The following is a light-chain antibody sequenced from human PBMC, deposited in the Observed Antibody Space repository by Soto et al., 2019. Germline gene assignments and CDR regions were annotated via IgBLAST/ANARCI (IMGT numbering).Light chain of an antibody. CDR1: SSDVGSYNL. Sequence: QSALTQPASVSGSPGQSITISCTGTSSDVGSYNLVSWYQQHPGKAPKLRIYEGSQRPSGVSNRCSGSKSGNTASLTISGLQAEDEAEYYCCSYAGSSTDVVFGGGTKLTVL. CDR3: CSYAGSSTDVV. V-gene: IGLV2-23*01. J-gene: IGLJ2*01. CDR2: EGS.